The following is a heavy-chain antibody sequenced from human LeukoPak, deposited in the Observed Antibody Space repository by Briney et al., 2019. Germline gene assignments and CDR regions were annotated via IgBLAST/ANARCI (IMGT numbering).Heavy chain of an antibody. D-gene: IGHD5-12*01. J-gene: IGHJ4*02. V-gene: IGHV1-69*04. CDR3: ARWSGGLRGYSGYDSEL. CDR2: IIPMLDIA. CDR1: GGTFSSYA. Sequence: SVKVSCKASGGTFSSYAISWVRQAPGQGLEWMGRIIPMLDIANYAQKFQGRVTITADKSTSTAYMELSSLRSEDTAVYYCARWSGGLRGYSGYDSELWGQGTLVTVSS.